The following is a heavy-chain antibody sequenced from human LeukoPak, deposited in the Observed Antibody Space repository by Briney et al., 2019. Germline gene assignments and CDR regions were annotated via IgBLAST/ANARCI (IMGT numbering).Heavy chain of an antibody. D-gene: IGHD3-10*01. CDR2: IRYDGSYK. CDR3: GAVPLFGSGRPDY. J-gene: IGHJ4*02. CDR1: GFTFSSYE. V-gene: IGHV3-30*02. Sequence: GGSLRLSCAASGFTFSSYEMNWVRQAPGKGLEWVAFIRYDGSYKYYADPMKGRFTISRDNSKNTLYLQMNSLRPEDTAVYYCGAVPLFGSGRPDYWGQGILVTVSS.